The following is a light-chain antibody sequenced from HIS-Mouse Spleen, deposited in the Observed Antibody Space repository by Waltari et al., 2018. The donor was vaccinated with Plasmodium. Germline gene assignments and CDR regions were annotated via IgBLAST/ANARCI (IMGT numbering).Light chain of an antibody. J-gene: IGLJ2*01. CDR2: EVS. CDR1: SSDVGGYNY. V-gene: IGLV2-8*01. CDR3: SSYAGSNNLV. Sequence: QSALTQPPSASGSPGQSVTISCTGTSSDVGGYNYVSGYQPHPGKAPTLMIYEVSKRPSGGPARFAGSKSGNTASLTVSGLQAEDEAEYYCSSYAGSNNLVFGGGTKLTVL.